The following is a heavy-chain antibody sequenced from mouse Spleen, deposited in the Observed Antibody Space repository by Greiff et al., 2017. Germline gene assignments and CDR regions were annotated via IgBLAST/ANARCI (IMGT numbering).Heavy chain of an antibody. Sequence: VMLVESGPGLVAPSQSLSITCTISGFSLTSYGVHWVRQPPGKGLEWLVVIWSDGSTTYNSALKSRLSISKDNSKSQVFLKMNSLQTDDTAMYYCAGGNYPYYAMDYWGQGTSVTVSS. CDR1: GFSLTSYG. V-gene: IGHV2-6-1*01. CDR3: AGGNYPYYAMDY. CDR2: IWSDGST. D-gene: IGHD2-1*01. J-gene: IGHJ4*01.